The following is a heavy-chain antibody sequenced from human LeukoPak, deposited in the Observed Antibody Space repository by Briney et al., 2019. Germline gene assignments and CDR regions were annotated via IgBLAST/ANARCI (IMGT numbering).Heavy chain of an antibody. CDR2: ISTYNVDT. CDR1: GYTFTAYY. CDR3: ARDQYYDSKGWFDP. V-gene: IGHV1-18*01. D-gene: IGHD3-22*01. J-gene: IGHJ5*02. Sequence: ASVKVSCKATGYTFTAYYMHWVRQAPGQGLEWMGWISTYNVDTNYAQKLQGRVTMTTDTSTSTAYMELRSLRSDDTAVYYYARDQYYDSKGWFDPWGQGTLVTVSS.